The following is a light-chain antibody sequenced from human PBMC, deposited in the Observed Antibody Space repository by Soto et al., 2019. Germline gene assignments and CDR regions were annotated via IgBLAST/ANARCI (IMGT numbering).Light chain of an antibody. CDR3: QQYNSYS. V-gene: IGKV1-5*02. Sequence: DIKMTQSPSTLSASVGDRVTIICRASQSISSWLAWYQQKPGKAPKVLIFDASSLKTGVPSRFSGSGSGTEFTLTISNLQPDDFATYYCQQYNSYSFGQGTKVDIK. CDR1: QSISSW. CDR2: DAS. J-gene: IGKJ1*01.